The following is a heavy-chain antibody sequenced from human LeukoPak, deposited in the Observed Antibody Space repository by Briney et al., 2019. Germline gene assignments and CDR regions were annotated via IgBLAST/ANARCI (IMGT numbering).Heavy chain of an antibody. CDR2: ITSGGTTI. CDR3: ARDYSTVTTFFDY. J-gene: IGHJ4*02. D-gene: IGHD4-17*01. V-gene: IGHV3-48*01. CDR1: GFTFRTYN. Sequence: GGSLRLSCAASGFTFRTYNMNWVRQAPGKGLEWVSYITSGGTTIYYADSVKGRFAISRDNAKNSLYLQMNSLRAEDTAVYYCARDYSTVTTFFDYWGQGTLVTVSS.